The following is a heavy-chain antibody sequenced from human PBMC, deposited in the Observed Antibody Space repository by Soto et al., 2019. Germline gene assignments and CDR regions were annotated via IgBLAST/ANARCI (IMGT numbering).Heavy chain of an antibody. V-gene: IGHV3-30*18. CDR3: AKDGSDSSGYYPWPFDY. Sequence: GGSLRLSCAASGFTFSVYSMNWVRQAPGKGLEWVAVISYDGSNKYYADSVKGRFTISRDNSKNTLYLQMNSLRAEDTAVYYCAKDGSDSSGYYPWPFDYWGQGTLVTVSS. CDR1: GFTFSVYS. D-gene: IGHD3-22*01. J-gene: IGHJ4*02. CDR2: ISYDGSNK.